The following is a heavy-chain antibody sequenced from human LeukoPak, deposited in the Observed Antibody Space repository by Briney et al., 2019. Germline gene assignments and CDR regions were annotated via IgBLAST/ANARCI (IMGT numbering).Heavy chain of an antibody. D-gene: IGHD3-22*01. J-gene: IGHJ4*02. Sequence: ASETLSLTCTVSGGSISSGDYYWSWIRQPPGKGLEWIGYIYYSGSTYYNPSLKSRVTISVDTSKNRFSLKLSSVTAADTAVYYCARVRYYDSSGVDYWGQGTLVTVSS. CDR1: GGSISSGDYY. CDR2: IYYSGST. V-gene: IGHV4-30-4*08. CDR3: ARVRYYDSSGVDY.